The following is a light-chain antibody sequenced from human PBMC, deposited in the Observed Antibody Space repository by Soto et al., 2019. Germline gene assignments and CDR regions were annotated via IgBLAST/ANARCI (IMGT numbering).Light chain of an antibody. J-gene: IGKJ5*01. CDR1: QSVTSNF. V-gene: IGKV3-20*01. Sequence: VFSLSLCTLSLQPEERATLSCRASQSVTSNFLAWYQQRPGQSPRLLMFAPSSRATGIPDRFSGSGSGTDFTLTISRLEPEDFAVYYCQQYGSSPITFGQGTRPAI. CDR2: APS. CDR3: QQYGSSPIT.